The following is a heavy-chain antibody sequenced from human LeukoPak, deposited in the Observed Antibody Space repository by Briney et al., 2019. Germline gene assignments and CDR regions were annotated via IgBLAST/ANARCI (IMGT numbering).Heavy chain of an antibody. Sequence: PGGSLRLSCAASGSTFSSYEIIWVRQAPGKGLEWISYISSSGSTIYSADSVKGRFTISRDNAKNSLYLQMNSLRTEDTAVYYCARANTAVAGRGLDYWGQGTLVTVSS. J-gene: IGHJ4*02. V-gene: IGHV3-48*03. CDR1: GSTFSSYE. CDR3: ARANTAVAGRGLDY. D-gene: IGHD6-19*01. CDR2: ISSSGSTI.